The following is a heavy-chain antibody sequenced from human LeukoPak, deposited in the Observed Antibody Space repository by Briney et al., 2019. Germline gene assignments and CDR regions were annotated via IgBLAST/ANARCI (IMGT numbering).Heavy chain of an antibody. J-gene: IGHJ4*02. CDR1: GGTFSSYA. CDR3: ARVGTVTLFDY. V-gene: IGHV1-69*04. Sequence: GASVKVSCKASGGTFSSYAISWVRQAPGQGLEWMGRIIPILGIANYAQKFQGRVTITADKSTSTAYMELSSLRSEDTAVYYCARVGTVTLFDYWGQGTLVTVSS. CDR2: IIPILGIA. D-gene: IGHD4-17*01.